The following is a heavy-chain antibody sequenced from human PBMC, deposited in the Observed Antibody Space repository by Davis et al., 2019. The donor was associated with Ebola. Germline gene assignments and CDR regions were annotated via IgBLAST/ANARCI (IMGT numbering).Heavy chain of an antibody. CDR2: AYHTGSA. CDR3: AGLRLVSFFAY. CDR1: GDSIDTDY. D-gene: IGHD6-6*01. V-gene: IGHV4-59*08. J-gene: IGHJ4*02. Sequence: MPSETLSLTCTVSGDSIDTDYWSWIRQPPGKGLEWIGYAYHTGSANYNPSFKSRVTMAVDTSRSQFSLRLTSVTAADTATYYCAGLRLVSFFAYWGQGALVTVSS.